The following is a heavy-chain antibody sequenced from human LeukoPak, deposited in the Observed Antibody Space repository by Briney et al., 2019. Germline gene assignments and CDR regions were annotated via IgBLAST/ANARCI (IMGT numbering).Heavy chain of an antibody. CDR1: GYTFTSYA. J-gene: IGHJ6*04. Sequence: ASVKVSCKASGYTFTSYAMHWVRQAPGLRLEWMGWINAGNGNTTYSQKFQGRVTITRDTSASTAYMELSSLRSEDTAVYYCASEGGGYSYGMDVWGKGTTVTVSS. V-gene: IGHV1-3*01. CDR2: INAGNGNT. CDR3: ASEGGGYSYGMDV. D-gene: IGHD2-15*01.